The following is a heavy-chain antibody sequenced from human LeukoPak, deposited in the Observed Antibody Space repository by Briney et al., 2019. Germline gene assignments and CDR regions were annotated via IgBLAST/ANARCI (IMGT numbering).Heavy chain of an antibody. Sequence: ASVKVSCTASGYTFTSYYMHWVRQAPGQGLEWMGIINPSGGSTSYAQKFQGRVTMTRDTSTSTVYMELSSLRSEDTAVYYCARGGYYYDSSGYDAFDIWGQGTMVTVSS. D-gene: IGHD3-22*01. V-gene: IGHV1-46*01. J-gene: IGHJ3*02. CDR1: GYTFTSYY. CDR2: INPSGGST. CDR3: ARGGYYYDSSGYDAFDI.